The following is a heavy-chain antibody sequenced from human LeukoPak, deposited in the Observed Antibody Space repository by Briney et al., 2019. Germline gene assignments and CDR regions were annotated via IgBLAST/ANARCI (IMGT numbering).Heavy chain of an antibody. Sequence: SETLSLTCTVSYGSISDISYYWGWIRQPPGKGLEWIGSIYYSGRTYYNSSLKSRVTISVDTSKNQFSLKVTSVTAADTAVYYCARDTGYYDSSGYYYYMDVWGKGTTVTVSS. CDR1: YGSISDISYY. D-gene: IGHD3-22*01. CDR3: ARDTGYYDSSGYYYYMDV. J-gene: IGHJ6*03. V-gene: IGHV4-39*07. CDR2: IYYSGRT.